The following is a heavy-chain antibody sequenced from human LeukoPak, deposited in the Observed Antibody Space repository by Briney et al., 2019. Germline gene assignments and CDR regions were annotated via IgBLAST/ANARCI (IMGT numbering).Heavy chain of an antibody. Sequence: GASVKVSCKASGYTFTSYDINWVRQATGQGLEWMGWMNPNSGNTGYAQKFQGRVTMTRNTSISTAYMELSSLGSEDTAVYYCARGVEGWLQFYVDYWGQGTLVTVSS. CDR1: GYTFTSYD. CDR2: MNPNSGNT. V-gene: IGHV1-8*01. CDR3: ARGVEGWLQFYVDY. J-gene: IGHJ4*02. D-gene: IGHD5-12*01.